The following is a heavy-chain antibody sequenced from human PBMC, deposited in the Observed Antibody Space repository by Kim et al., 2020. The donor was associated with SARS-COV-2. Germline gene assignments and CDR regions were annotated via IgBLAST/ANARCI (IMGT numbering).Heavy chain of an antibody. D-gene: IGHD5-12*01. CDR2: ISGSGGST. CDR1: GFTFRSYA. J-gene: IGHJ4*02. V-gene: IGHV3-23*01. Sequence: GGSLRLSCAASGFTFRSYAMSWVRQAPGKGLEWVSIISGSGGSTYYADSVKGRFTISRYNSKNTLYLQMNSLRAEDTAVYYCANARRDGYNYVYYWGQGTLVTVSS. CDR3: ANARRDGYNYVYY.